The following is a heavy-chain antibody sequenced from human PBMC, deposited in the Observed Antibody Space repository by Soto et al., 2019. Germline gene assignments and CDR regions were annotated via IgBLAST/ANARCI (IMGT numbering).Heavy chain of an antibody. J-gene: IGHJ4*02. CDR1: GGTFSSYA. CDR2: IIPIFGTA. Sequence: QVQLVQSGAEVKKPGSSVKVSCKSSGGTFSSYAISWVRQAPGQGLEWMGGIIPIFGTANYAQKFQGRVKITADDSTSTAYMALSSLRSEDTAVYYCARDHLEEGYFDYWGQGTLVTVSS. CDR3: ARDHLEEGYFDY. V-gene: IGHV1-69*01.